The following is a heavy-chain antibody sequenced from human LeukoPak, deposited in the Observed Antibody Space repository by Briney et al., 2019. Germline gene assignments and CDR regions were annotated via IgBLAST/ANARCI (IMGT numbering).Heavy chain of an antibody. CDR2: IFYTGST. D-gene: IGHD5-18*01. CDR1: GGSISSSNYF. CDR3: AGGERGYSYGPLDF. Sequence: SETLSLTCTVSGGSISSSNYFWGWIRQPPGEGLEWVGYIFYTGSTNYNPSLKSRVTISVDTSKNQFSLKLSSVTAADTAVYYCAGGERGYSYGPLDFWGQGTLVIVSS. V-gene: IGHV4-61*05. J-gene: IGHJ4*02.